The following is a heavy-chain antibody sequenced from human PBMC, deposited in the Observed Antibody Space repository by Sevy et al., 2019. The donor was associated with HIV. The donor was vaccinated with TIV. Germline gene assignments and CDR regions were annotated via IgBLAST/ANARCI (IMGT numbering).Heavy chain of an antibody. Sequence: GGSLRLSCAASGFTVSTYYMSWVSQAPGKGLEWVSVIYSGGTTFYADSVKVRFTISRDNSKNTLYLQMNSLRVEDTAVYYCARMGSSGWYAGYWGQGTLVTVSS. CDR3: ARMGSSGWYAGY. CDR1: GFTVSTYY. CDR2: IYSGGTT. J-gene: IGHJ4*02. V-gene: IGHV3-66*01. D-gene: IGHD6-19*01.